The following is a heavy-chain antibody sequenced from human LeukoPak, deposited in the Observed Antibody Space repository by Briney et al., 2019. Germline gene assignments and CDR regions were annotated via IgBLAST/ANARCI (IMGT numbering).Heavy chain of an antibody. Sequence: ASVKVSCKASGGTFSSYAISWVRQAPGQGLEWMGGIIPIFGKANYAQKFQGRVTITADESTSTAYMGLSSLRSEDTAVYYCARDYYGSGSPHYGMDVWGQGTTVTVSS. CDR3: ARDYYGSGSPHYGMDV. J-gene: IGHJ6*02. CDR1: GGTFSSYA. V-gene: IGHV1-69*13. CDR2: IIPIFGKA. D-gene: IGHD3-10*01.